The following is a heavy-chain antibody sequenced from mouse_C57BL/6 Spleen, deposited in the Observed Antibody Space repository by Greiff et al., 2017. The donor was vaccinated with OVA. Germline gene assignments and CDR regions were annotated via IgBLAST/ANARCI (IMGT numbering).Heavy chain of an antibody. CDR3: ARGGNYYFDY. Sequence: EVQLVESGGGLVKSGGSLKLSCAASGFTFSDYGMHWVRQAPEKGLEWVAYISSGSSTIYYADTVKGRFTISRDNAKNTLILQMTSLRSEDTAMYYCARGGNYYFDYWGQGTTLTVSS. V-gene: IGHV5-17*01. D-gene: IGHD2-1*01. CDR2: ISSGSSTI. CDR1: GFTFSDYG. J-gene: IGHJ2*01.